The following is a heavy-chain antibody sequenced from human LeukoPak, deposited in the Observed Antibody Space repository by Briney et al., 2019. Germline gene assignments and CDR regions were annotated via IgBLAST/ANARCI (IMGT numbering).Heavy chain of an antibody. J-gene: IGHJ6*03. CDR1: GYTFTSYG. CDR2: ISAYNGNT. V-gene: IGHV1-18*01. CDR3: ARQDIVVVPAAIKGRRATGYYMDV. D-gene: IGHD2-2*02. Sequence: ASVKVSCKASGYTFTSYGISWVRQAPGQGLEWMGWISAYNGNTNYAQKLQGRVTMTTDTSTSTAYMELRSLRSDDTAVYYCARQDIVVVPAAIKGRRATGYYMDVWGKGTTVTVSS.